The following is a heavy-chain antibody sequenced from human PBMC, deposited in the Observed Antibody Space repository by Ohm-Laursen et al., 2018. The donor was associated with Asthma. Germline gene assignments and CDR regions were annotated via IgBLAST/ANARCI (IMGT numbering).Heavy chain of an antibody. Sequence: SQTLSLTCTVSGGSISSGDYYWSWIRQPPGKGLEWIGYIYYSGSTYYNPSLKSRVTISVDTSKNQFSLKLSSVTAADTAVYYCARVLGDYMESTVDYWGQGTLVTVSS. CDR3: ARVLGDYMESTVDY. CDR2: IYYSGST. D-gene: IGHD4-17*01. V-gene: IGHV4-30-4*01. CDR1: GGSISSGDYY. J-gene: IGHJ4*02.